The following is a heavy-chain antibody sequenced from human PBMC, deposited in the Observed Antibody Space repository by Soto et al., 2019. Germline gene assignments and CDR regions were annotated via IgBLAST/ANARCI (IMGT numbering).Heavy chain of an antibody. CDR2: IYPGDSDT. J-gene: IGHJ5*02. CDR3: ARLVTMIVVDKRTNWFDP. V-gene: IGHV5-51*01. Sequence: PGESLKISCKGSGYSFTSYWIGWVRQMPGKGLEWMGIIYPGDSDTRYSPSFQGQVTISADKSISTAYLQWSSLKASDTAMYYCARLVTMIVVDKRTNWFDPWGQGTLVTVSS. D-gene: IGHD3-22*01. CDR1: GYSFTSYW.